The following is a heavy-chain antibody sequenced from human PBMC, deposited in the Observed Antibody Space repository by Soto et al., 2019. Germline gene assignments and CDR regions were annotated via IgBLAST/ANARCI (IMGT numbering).Heavy chain of an antibody. CDR3: ARHFGGWELLGLDY. D-gene: IGHD1-26*01. CDR2: IYYSGST. Sequence: SETLSLTCTVSGGSISSSSYYWGWIRQPPGKGLEWIGSIYYSGSTYYNPSLKSRVTISVDTSKNQFSLKLSSVTAADTAVYYCARHFGGWELLGLDYWGQGTLVTVSS. CDR1: GGSISSSSYY. J-gene: IGHJ4*02. V-gene: IGHV4-39*01.